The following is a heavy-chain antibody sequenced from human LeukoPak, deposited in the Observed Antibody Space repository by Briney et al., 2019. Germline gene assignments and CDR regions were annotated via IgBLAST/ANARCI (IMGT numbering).Heavy chain of an antibody. CDR3: ARPLSAAAGNDAFDI. V-gene: IGHV4-4*02. Sequence: SETLSLTCAVSGDSISSNNWWSWVRQPPGKGLEWIGEINHSGSTNYNPSLKSRVTISVDTSKNQFSLKLSSVTAADTAVYYCARPLSAAAGNDAFDIWGQGTMVTVSS. CDR2: INHSGST. CDR1: GDSISSNNW. J-gene: IGHJ3*02. D-gene: IGHD6-13*01.